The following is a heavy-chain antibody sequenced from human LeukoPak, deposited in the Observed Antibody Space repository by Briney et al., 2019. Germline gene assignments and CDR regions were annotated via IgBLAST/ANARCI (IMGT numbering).Heavy chain of an antibody. Sequence: SDTLSLTCTVSGASIRSYYWSWIRQPPGKGLEWIGYIYYTGSTNYNPSLNSRITISIDTSKNQFFLNLNSVTAADTAVYYCASCMEWYKYAFDIWGQGTMVTVSS. J-gene: IGHJ3*02. CDR2: IYYTGST. D-gene: IGHD3-3*01. V-gene: IGHV4-59*07. CDR1: GASIRSYY. CDR3: ASCMEWYKYAFDI.